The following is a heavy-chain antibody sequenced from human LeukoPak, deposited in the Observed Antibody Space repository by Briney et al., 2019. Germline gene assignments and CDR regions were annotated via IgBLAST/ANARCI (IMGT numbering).Heavy chain of an antibody. V-gene: IGHV3-30*04. D-gene: IGHD2/OR15-2a*01. CDR1: GFTFSSYA. CDR3: ARGTEYAGFFGDY. J-gene: IGHJ4*02. CDR2: ISYDGSNK. Sequence: PGGSLRLSCAASGFTFSSYAMHWVRQAPGKGLEWVAVISYDGSNKYYADSVKGRFTISRDNSKNTLYLQMNSLRAEDTAVYYCARGTEYAGFFGDYWGQGTLVTVSS.